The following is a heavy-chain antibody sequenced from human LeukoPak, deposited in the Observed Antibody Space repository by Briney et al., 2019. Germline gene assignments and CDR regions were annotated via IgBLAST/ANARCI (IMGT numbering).Heavy chain of an antibody. CDR2: IYTSGST. V-gene: IGHV4-4*07. CDR3: ARVLKGTIFDQKGIYGMDV. Sequence: SETLSLTCTVSGGSISSYYWSWIRQPAGKGLEWIGRIYTSGSTNYNPSLKSRVTMSVDTSKNQFSLKLSSVTAADTAVYYCARVLKGTIFDQKGIYGMDVWGQGTTVTVSS. D-gene: IGHD3-3*01. J-gene: IGHJ6*02. CDR1: GGSISSYY.